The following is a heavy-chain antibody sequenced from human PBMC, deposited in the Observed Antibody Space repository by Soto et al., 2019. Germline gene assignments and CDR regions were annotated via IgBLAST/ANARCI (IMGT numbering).Heavy chain of an antibody. CDR1: GYTFTGYY. D-gene: IGHD2-15*01. V-gene: IGHV1-2*04. J-gene: IGHJ6*02. CDR3: ARDRCSGGSCYSSHYYYGMDV. CDR2: INPSSGGT. Sequence: ASVKVSCKASGYTFTGYYMHWVRQAPGQGLEWMGWINPSSGGTNYAQKFQGWVTMTRDTSISTAYMELSRLRSDDTAVYYCARDRCSGGSCYSSHYYYGMDVWGQGTTVTVSS.